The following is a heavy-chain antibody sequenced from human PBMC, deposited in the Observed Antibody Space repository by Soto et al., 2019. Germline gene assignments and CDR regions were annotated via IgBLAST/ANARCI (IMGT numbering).Heavy chain of an antibody. CDR1: RVAFNKFI. CDR2: IIPVFGTA. Sequence: QAQLEQSGGEVKKPGSSVKVSCKASRVAFNKFIVTWVRQAPGLGLEWVGGIIPVFGTANYAQKLQGRVTITADESTSTSYMEVNNLRSEDTAVYYCAKVRYSSPMGYYYGMDVWGQGTTVTVSS. CDR3: AKVRYSSPMGYYYGMDV. J-gene: IGHJ6*02. V-gene: IGHV1-69*01. D-gene: IGHD2-2*01.